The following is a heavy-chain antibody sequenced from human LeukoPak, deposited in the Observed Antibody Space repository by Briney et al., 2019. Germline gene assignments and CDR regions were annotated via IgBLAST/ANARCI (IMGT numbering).Heavy chain of an antibody. Sequence: GASVKVSCKASGYTFTSYGISWVRQVPGQGLEWMGWISAYNGNTNYAQKLQGRVTMTTDTSTSTAYMELRSLRSDDTAVYYCARDLIRYCSSTSCSPFDYWGQGTLVTVSS. CDR2: ISAYNGNT. CDR1: GYTFTSYG. D-gene: IGHD2-2*01. V-gene: IGHV1-18*01. J-gene: IGHJ4*02. CDR3: ARDLIRYCSSTSCSPFDY.